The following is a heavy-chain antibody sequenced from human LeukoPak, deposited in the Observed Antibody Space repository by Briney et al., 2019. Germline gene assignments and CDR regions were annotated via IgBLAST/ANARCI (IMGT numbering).Heavy chain of an antibody. Sequence: GASVKVSCKTSGYRFTSYGISWVRQAPGQGLEWMGRIIPILGIAYYAQKFQGRVTITADKSTSTAYMELSSLRSEDTAVYYCARCPMYSSGWYSDYWGQGTLVTVSS. V-gene: IGHV1-69*04. D-gene: IGHD6-19*01. CDR1: GYRFTSYG. J-gene: IGHJ4*02. CDR2: IIPILGIA. CDR3: ARCPMYSSGWYSDY.